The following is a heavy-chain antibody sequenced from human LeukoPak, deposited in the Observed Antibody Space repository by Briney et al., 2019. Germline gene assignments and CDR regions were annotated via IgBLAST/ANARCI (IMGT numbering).Heavy chain of an antibody. D-gene: IGHD4-17*01. CDR3: ARDNDYGDYPYDL. Sequence: GGSLRLSCAASGFTFSDYYMSWIRQAPGKGLEWVSYISSSGSTIYYADSVKGRFTISRDNAKNSLYLQMNSLRAEDTAVYYCARDNDYGDYPYDLRGRGTLVTVSS. CDR2: ISSSGSTI. J-gene: IGHJ2*01. CDR1: GFTFSDYY. V-gene: IGHV3-11*01.